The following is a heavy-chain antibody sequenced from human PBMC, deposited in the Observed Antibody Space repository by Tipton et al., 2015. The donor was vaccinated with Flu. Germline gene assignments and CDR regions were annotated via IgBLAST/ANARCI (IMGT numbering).Heavy chain of an antibody. Sequence: QSGAEVKKPGSSVKVSCKASGGTFSSYAISWVRQAPGQGLEWMGGIIPIFGTANYAQKFQGRVTITADESTSTAYMELSSLRSEDTAVYYCARETSPGATYYDFWSGYYSEPPPGGLFDPWGQGTLVTVSS. CDR2: IIPIFGTA. V-gene: IGHV1-69*01. J-gene: IGHJ5*02. CDR1: GGTFSSYA. D-gene: IGHD3-3*01. CDR3: ARETSPGATYYDFWSGYYSEPPPGGLFDP.